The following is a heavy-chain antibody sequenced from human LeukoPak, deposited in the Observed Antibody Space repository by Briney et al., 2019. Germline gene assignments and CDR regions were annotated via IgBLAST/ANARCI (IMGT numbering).Heavy chain of an antibody. CDR2: IIPIFGTA. CDR3: ARDWSFGPDNDAFDI. CDR1: GGTFSSYA. J-gene: IGHJ3*02. Sequence: SVKVSCKASGGTFSSYAISWVRQAPGQGLEWMGGIIPIFGTANYAQEFQGRVTITTDESTSTAYMELSSLRSEDTAVYYCARDWSFGPDNDAFDIWGQGTMVTVSS. D-gene: IGHD1-26*01. V-gene: IGHV1-69*05.